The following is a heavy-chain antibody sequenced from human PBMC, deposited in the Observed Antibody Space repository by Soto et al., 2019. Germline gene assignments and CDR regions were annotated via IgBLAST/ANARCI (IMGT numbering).Heavy chain of an antibody. D-gene: IGHD3-10*01. Sequence: QVQLQESGPGLVKPSQTLSLTCTVSGDSISSGGYYWSWIRQHPGRGLEWIAYIYHSGSTYYNPSHKSRATISADTSMNQVYMQLSSVTAADTAVYYCARGPDSSHCYFDLWGRGTLVNVSS. V-gene: IGHV4-31*03. CDR2: IYHSGST. CDR1: GDSISSGGYY. J-gene: IGHJ2*01. CDR3: ARGPDSSHCYFDL.